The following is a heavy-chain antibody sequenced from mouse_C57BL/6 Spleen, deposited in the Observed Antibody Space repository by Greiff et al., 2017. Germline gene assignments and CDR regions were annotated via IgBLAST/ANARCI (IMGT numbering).Heavy chain of an antibody. V-gene: IGHV1-76*01. Sequence: QVQLQQSGAELVRPGASVKLSCKASGYTFTDYYINWVKQRPGQGLEWIGRIYPGSGNTYYNEKFKGKATLTAETSSSTAYMQLSSLTSEDSAVYFGARDDDYDSYAMDYWGQGTSVTVSS. J-gene: IGHJ4*01. D-gene: IGHD2-4*01. CDR1: GYTFTDYY. CDR3: ARDDDYDSYAMDY. CDR2: IYPGSGNT.